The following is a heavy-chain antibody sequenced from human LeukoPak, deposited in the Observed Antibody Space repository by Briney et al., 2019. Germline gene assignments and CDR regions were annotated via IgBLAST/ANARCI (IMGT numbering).Heavy chain of an antibody. V-gene: IGHV3-48*03. J-gene: IGHJ4*02. CDR1: GFTFSSYE. CDR2: ISSSGSTI. D-gene: IGHD3-9*01. CDR3: VKDHGWLLYS. Sequence: PGGSLRLSCAASGFTFSSYEMNWVRQAPGKGLEWVSYISSSGSTINYADSVKGRFTISRDNAKNTLYLQMNSLRADDTAVYYCVKDHGWLLYSWGQGTLVTVSS.